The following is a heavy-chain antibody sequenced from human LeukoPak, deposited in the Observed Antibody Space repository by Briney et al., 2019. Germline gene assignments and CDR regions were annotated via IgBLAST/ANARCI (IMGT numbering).Heavy chain of an antibody. V-gene: IGHV3-23*01. CDR3: AKDAAANVDYPYYFDY. CDR1: GFTFRDYT. J-gene: IGHJ4*02. CDR2: ISGSGGST. Sequence: GGSLRLSCAASGFTFRDYTMDWVRQAPGKGLEWVSAISGSGGSTYYADSVKGRFTISRDNSRTTLYLLMNSLRAEDTAVYYCAKDAAANVDYPYYFDYWGQGALVTVSS. D-gene: IGHD4-11*01.